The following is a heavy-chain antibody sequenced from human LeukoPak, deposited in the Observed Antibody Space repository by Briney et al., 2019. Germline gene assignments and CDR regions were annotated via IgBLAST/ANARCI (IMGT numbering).Heavy chain of an antibody. CDR1: GGSISRYY. J-gene: IGHJ5*02. V-gene: IGHV4-59*01. CDR2: ISYSGST. D-gene: IGHD2-15*01. CDR3: AGATRGYCSGGYCHPGGWFDP. Sequence: SSETLSLTCTVSGGSISRYYWSWIRQPPGKGLEWIGYISYSGSTNYNPSLKSRVTISVDTSKNQFSLKLSSVTAADTAVYYCAGATRGYCSGGYCHPGGWFDPWGQGTLVTVSS.